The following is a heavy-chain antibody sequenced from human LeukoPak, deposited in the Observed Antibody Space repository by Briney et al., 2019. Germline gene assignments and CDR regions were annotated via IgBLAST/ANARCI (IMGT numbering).Heavy chain of an antibody. CDR2: IYYSGST. CDR3: ARLHHIVVVTASGDYFDY. V-gene: IGHV4-39*07. D-gene: IGHD2-21*02. CDR1: GGSISSSYS. Sequence: SETLSLTCTVSGGSISSSYSWGWIRQPPGKGLEWIGNIYYSGSTNYNPSLKSRVTISVDTSKNQFSLKLSSVTAADTAVYYCARLHHIVVVTASGDYFDYWGQGALVTVSS. J-gene: IGHJ4*02.